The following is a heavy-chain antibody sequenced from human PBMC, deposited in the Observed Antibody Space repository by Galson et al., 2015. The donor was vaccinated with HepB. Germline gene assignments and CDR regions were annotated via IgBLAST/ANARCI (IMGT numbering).Heavy chain of an antibody. V-gene: IGHV4-61*02. CDR3: ARGGYSSSSNYYYGMDV. J-gene: IGHJ6*02. CDR1: GGSISSGSYY. CDR2: IYTSGST. Sequence: TLSLTCTVSGGSISSGSYYWSWIRQPAGKGLEWIGRIYTSGSTNYNPSLKSRVTISVDTSKNQFSLKLSSVTAADTAVYYCARGGYSSSSNYYYGMDVWGQGTTVTVSS. D-gene: IGHD6-6*01.